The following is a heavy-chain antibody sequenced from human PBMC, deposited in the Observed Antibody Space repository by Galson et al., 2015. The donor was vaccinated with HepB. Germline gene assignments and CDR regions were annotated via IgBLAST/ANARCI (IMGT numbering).Heavy chain of an antibody. V-gene: IGHV3-30*04. J-gene: IGHJ3*02. CDR1: GFTFSSYA. CDR3: ARDYYDTTGGRAFEI. D-gene: IGHD3-22*01. CDR2: ISYDGSNK. Sequence: SLRLSCAVSGFTFSSYAMHWVRQAPGKGLEWVAVISYDGSNKYYADSVKGRFTISRDNSKNTLYLQMNSLRAEDTAVYYCARDYYDTTGGRAFEIWGQGTMVTVSS.